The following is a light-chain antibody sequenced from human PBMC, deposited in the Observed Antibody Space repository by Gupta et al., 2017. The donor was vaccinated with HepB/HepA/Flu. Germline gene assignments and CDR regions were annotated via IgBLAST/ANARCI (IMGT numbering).Light chain of an antibody. Sequence: AIHMIQSPSSLSASVGDRVTITCRASQGIRNDLGWYQQKPGKAPKLLIYDASSLQSGVPSRFSGSGSGTDFTLTISSLQPEDFATYYCLQDYNYPPTFGQGTKVEIK. V-gene: IGKV1-6*01. CDR2: DAS. CDR1: QGIRND. J-gene: IGKJ1*01. CDR3: LQDYNYPPT.